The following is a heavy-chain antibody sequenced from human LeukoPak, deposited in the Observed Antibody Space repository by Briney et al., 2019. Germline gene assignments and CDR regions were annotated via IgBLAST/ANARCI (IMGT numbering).Heavy chain of an antibody. CDR3: ASTRIAVAGAFDY. J-gene: IGHJ4*02. CDR2: INHSGST. Sequence: SETLSLTCAVYGGSFSGYYWSWIRQPPGKGLEWIGEINHSGSTNYNPSLKSRVTISVDTSKNQFSLKLSSVTAADTAVYYCASTRIAVAGAFDYWGQGTLVTVSS. CDR1: GGSFSGYY. D-gene: IGHD6-19*01. V-gene: IGHV4-34*01.